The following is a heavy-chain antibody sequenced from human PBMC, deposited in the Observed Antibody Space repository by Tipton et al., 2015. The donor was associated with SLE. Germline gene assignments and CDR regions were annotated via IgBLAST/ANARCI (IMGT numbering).Heavy chain of an antibody. V-gene: IGHV3-33*03. CDR3: AKFEKTTDFYLDS. CDR2: IRADGSNK. CDR1: GFTYSGYA. Sequence: RSLRLSCAASGFTYSGYAMHWVRQAPGKGLEWVAFIRADGSNKDYADSVKGRFTISRDNSKNTVSLQMNSLRVEDTATYYCAKFEKTTDFYLDSWGQGTLVSVSS. D-gene: IGHD1/OR15-1a*01. J-gene: IGHJ4*02.